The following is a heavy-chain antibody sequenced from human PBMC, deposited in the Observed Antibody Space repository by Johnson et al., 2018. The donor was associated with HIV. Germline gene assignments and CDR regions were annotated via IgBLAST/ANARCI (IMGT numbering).Heavy chain of an antibody. CDR3: AKDHGYYDVWSGYYTGAFDI. CDR2: ISYDGSNK. Sequence: QVQLVESGGGVVQPGRSLRLSCAASGFTFSSYAMHWVRQAPGKGLEWVAVISYDGSNKYYAYSVKGRFTISRDNSKNTLYLQMNSLRAEDTAVYYCAKDHGYYDVWSGYYTGAFDIWGQGTMVTVSS. V-gene: IGHV3-30-3*01. J-gene: IGHJ3*02. D-gene: IGHD3-3*01. CDR1: GFTFSSYA.